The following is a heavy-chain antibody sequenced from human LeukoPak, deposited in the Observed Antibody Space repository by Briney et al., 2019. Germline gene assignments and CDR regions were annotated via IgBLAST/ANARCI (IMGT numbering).Heavy chain of an antibody. CDR3: ASLVTGEVGAFDI. J-gene: IGHJ3*02. CDR2: INSDGSST. Sequence: GGSLRLSCAASGFTFNTYWMHWDRQAPGKGLVWFSRINSDGSSTNYADSVKGRFTISRDNSKNTLYLQMGSLRAEDMAVYYCASLVTGEVGAFDIWGQGTMVTVSS. D-gene: IGHD7-27*01. CDR1: GFTFNTYW. V-gene: IGHV3-74*01.